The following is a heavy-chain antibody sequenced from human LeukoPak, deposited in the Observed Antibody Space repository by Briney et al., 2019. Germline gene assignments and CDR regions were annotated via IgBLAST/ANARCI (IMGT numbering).Heavy chain of an antibody. V-gene: IGHV4-59*01. CDR2: IYHTGNA. CDR1: NDSIRNYY. Sequence: SETLSLTCSVSNDSIRNYYWSWIRQPPGKALEWIGYIYHTGNANYNPSLKSRLTMSIDTSKNQFSLNLNSVTAADTAVYYCAGGNYGSGSYYVVDFDYWGQGTLVTVSS. D-gene: IGHD3-10*01. J-gene: IGHJ4*02. CDR3: AGGNYGSGSYYVVDFDY.